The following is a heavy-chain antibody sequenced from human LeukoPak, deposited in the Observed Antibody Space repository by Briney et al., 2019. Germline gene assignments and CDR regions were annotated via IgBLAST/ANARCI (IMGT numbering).Heavy chain of an antibody. Sequence: ASVKVSCKASGYTFTGYCMHWVRQAPGQGLEWMGWINPNSGGTNYAQKFQGRVTMTRDTSISTAYMELSRLRSDDTAVYYCARDAFLWELEYYYYMDVWGKGTTVTVSS. D-gene: IGHD1-26*01. CDR3: ARDAFLWELEYYYYMDV. CDR2: INPNSGGT. J-gene: IGHJ6*03. CDR1: GYTFTGYC. V-gene: IGHV1-2*02.